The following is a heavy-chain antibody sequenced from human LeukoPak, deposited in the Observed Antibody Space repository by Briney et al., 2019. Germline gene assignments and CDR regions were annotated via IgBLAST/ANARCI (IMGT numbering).Heavy chain of an antibody. CDR1: GFTVSIND. D-gene: IGHD2-2*01. J-gene: IGHJ6*02. V-gene: IGHV3-53*01. CDR3: ARDLAPYCSSTSCCYYYGMDV. Sequence: GGSLRLSCAASGFTVSINDMSWVRQAPGKGLEWVSVIYTDGNTYYADSVKGRFIISRDNFKNTLYLQLKSLRAEDTAVYYCARDLAPYCSSTSCCYYYGMDVRGQGTTVTVSS. CDR2: IYTDGNT.